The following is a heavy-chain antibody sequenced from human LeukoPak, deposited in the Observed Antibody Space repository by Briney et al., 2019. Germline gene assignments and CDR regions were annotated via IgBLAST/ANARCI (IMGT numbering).Heavy chain of an antibody. V-gene: IGHV1-69*01. CDR2: IIPIFGTA. D-gene: IGHD3-9*01. CDR1: GGTFSSYA. CDR3: ARGSGGDILTGYYLPIINWFDP. Sequence: SVKVSRKASGGTFSSYAISWVRQAPGQGLEWMGGIIPIFGTANYAQKFQGRVTITADESTSTAYMELSSLRSEDTAVYYCARGSGGDILTGYYLPIINWFDPWGQGTLVTVSS. J-gene: IGHJ5*02.